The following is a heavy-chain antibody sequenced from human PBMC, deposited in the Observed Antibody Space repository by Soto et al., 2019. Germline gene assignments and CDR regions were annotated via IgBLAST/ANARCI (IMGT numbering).Heavy chain of an antibody. V-gene: IGHV1-69*02. J-gene: IGHJ3*01. CDR2: IIPMLTVT. CDR3: SIGSWSAETFDV. D-gene: IGHD2-2*01. CDR1: GGTFSTYT. Sequence: QVHLVQSGAEVKKPGSSVKVSCKAAGGTFSTYTLIWVRQAPGQGLEWMGRIIPMLTVTNSAQKFQGRVTLTADKSTNTAFMELTSRRSDDTAVYYCSIGSWSAETFDVWGQGTMVTVSS.